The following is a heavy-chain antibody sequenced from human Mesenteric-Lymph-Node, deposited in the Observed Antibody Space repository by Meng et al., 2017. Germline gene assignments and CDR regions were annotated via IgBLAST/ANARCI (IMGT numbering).Heavy chain of an antibody. CDR3: ASWRYDS. CDR2: TYYRSKWSI. CDR1: GDSVSSNSAA. J-gene: IGHJ5*01. V-gene: IGHV6-1*01. Sequence: QVQLQQSGPGLAKPSQTLTLTCAISGDSVSSNSAAWNWIRQSPSRGLEWLGRTYYRSKWSIEYALSMKSRITINPDTSKNQFSLQLNSVTPEDTAVYYCASWRYDSWGQGTLVTVSS.